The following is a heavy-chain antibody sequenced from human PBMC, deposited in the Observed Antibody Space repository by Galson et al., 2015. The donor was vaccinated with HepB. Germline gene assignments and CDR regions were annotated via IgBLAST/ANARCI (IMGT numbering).Heavy chain of an antibody. CDR1: GYTFTSYY. V-gene: IGHV1-46*01. D-gene: IGHD5-24*01. CDR3: ARVGEMATTPFDY. J-gene: IGHJ4*02. Sequence: SVKVSCKASGYTFTSYYMHWVRQAPEQGLEWMGIINPSGGSTSYAQKFQGRVTMTRDTSTSTVYMELSSLRSEDTAVYYCARVGEMATTPFDYWGQGTLVTVSS. CDR2: INPSGGST.